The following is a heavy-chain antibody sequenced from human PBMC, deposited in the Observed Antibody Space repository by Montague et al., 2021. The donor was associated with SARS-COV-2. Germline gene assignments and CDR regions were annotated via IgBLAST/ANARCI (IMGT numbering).Heavy chain of an antibody. CDR2: IFYNGST. CDR3: ARQDAWAYCGDECYRGWFDS. D-gene: IGHD2-21*01. J-gene: IGHJ5*01. V-gene: IGHV4-59*01. CDR1: GGTISNYY. Sequence: SETLSLTCTVSGGTISNYYWSWTRQPPGRGLEWIGFIFYNGSTKYNPSLKRRVSISLDTSKNQFSLKLSSVTAADTAVYYCARQDAWAYCGDECYRGWFDSWGQGTLVTVSS.